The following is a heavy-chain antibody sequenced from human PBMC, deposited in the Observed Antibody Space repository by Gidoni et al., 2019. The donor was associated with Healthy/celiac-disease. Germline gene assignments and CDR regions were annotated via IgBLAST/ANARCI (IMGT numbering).Heavy chain of an antibody. CDR2: ISWNSCSI. D-gene: IGHD3-10*01. Sequence: EVQLVESGGGLVQPGRSLRLPCAASGFTFDDYAMHWVRQAPGKGLEWVSGISWNSCSIGYADSVKCRFTISRDNAKNSLYLQMNSLRAEDTALYYCAKASVRGVIATPYYFDYWGQGTLVTVSS. CDR1: GFTFDDYA. J-gene: IGHJ4*02. CDR3: AKASVRGVIATPYYFDY. V-gene: IGHV3-9*01.